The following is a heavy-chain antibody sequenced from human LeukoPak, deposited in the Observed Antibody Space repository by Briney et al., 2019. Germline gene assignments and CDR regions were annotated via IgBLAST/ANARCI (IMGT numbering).Heavy chain of an antibody. CDR1: GFTFNNYW. CDR2: IGYVGGEK. CDR3: ASGRGWVDY. D-gene: IGHD3-16*01. J-gene: IGHJ4*02. Sequence: PGRSLRLSCVASGFTFNNYWMSWVRQAPGKGLECVANIGYVGGEKYDVDSVKGRFTISRYNTKNSLFLTMNSLRVDDMAVYYCASGRGWVDYWGQGTLVTVSS. V-gene: IGHV3-7*01.